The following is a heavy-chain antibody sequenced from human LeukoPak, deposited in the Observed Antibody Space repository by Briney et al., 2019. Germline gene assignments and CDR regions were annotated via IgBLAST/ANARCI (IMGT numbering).Heavy chain of an antibody. J-gene: IGHJ4*02. CDR1: GFTFSSYG. CDR3: AKDTYDSSGYAFDY. D-gene: IGHD3-22*01. V-gene: IGHV3-23*01. Sequence: GGSLRLSCAASGFTFSSYGMSWVRQAPGKGLEWVSAISGSGGSTYYADSVKGRFTISRDNSKNTLYLQMNSLRAEDTAVYYCAKDTYDSSGYAFDYWGQGTLVTVSS. CDR2: ISGSGGST.